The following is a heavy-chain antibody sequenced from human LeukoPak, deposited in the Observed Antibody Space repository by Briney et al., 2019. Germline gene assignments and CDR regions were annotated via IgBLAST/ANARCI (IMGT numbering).Heavy chain of an antibody. CDR3: ARENSRDVDLDY. CDR1: GFTFSSYG. V-gene: IGHV3-30*19. J-gene: IGHJ4*02. CDR2: MSRYGGYK. D-gene: IGHD2/OR15-2a*01. Sequence: PGGSLRLSCAASGFTFSSYGMHWVRQAPGKGLEWVAVMSRYGGYKYYADSVKGRFTISRDNSKNTLYLQMGSLRPEDAAVYYCARENSRDVDLDYWGQGTLVTVSS.